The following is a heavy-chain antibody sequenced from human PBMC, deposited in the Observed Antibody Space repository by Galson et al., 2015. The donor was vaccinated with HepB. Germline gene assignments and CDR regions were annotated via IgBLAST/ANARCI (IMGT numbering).Heavy chain of an antibody. CDR2: INTGSGST. Sequence: SVKVSCKASGYTFTGYYMHWVRQAPGQGLEWMGIINTGSGSTTYAQKFQGRVTMTSDTSTSTVYMELSSLSSEDTAVYYCARNDYNNYGIDYWGQGTLVTVSS. V-gene: IGHV1-46*01. CDR3: ARNDYNNYGIDY. J-gene: IGHJ4*02. CDR1: GYTFTGYY. D-gene: IGHD4-11*01.